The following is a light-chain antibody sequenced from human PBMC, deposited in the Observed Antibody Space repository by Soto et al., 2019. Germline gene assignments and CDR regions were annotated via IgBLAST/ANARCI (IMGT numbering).Light chain of an antibody. V-gene: IGKV1-5*03. Sequence: DIQMTQSPSTPSASVGDRVTSTCRASQSISIWLAWYQQKPGKAPKILIYKASSLESGVPSRLSGSGSGTEFTITISSLQPDDFATYYCQQYSTYTPRTFGQGTKVDIK. J-gene: IGKJ1*01. CDR2: KAS. CDR1: QSISIW. CDR3: QQYSTYTPRT.